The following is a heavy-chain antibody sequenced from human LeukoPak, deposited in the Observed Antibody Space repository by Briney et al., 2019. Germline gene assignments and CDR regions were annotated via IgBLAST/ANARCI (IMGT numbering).Heavy chain of an antibody. Sequence: PGGSLRLSCAASGFTFSSYTMNWVRQAPGKGLEWVSSISGSSSYIYYADSVKGRLTISRDNAKNSLYLQMNSLRAEDTAVYYCARDPTPRYCSGGSCYTHYGMDVWGQGTTVTVSS. V-gene: IGHV3-21*01. CDR3: ARDPTPRYCSGGSCYTHYGMDV. J-gene: IGHJ6*02. CDR2: ISGSSSYI. CDR1: GFTFSSYT. D-gene: IGHD2-15*01.